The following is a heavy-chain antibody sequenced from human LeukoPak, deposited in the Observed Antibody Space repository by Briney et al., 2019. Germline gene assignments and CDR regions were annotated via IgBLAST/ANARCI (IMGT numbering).Heavy chain of an antibody. J-gene: IGHJ5*01. CDR1: GFTFSSYW. CDR3: TRVRSGSYSRWFES. Sequence: GGSLRLSCAASGFTFSSYWMSWVRQAPGKGLEWVANIKQDGSEKYYVDSVKGRFTISRDDAESSLYLQMNSLRVEDTAVYYCTRVRSGSYSRWFESWGQGTLVTVSS. CDR2: IKQDGSEK. D-gene: IGHD1-26*01. V-gene: IGHV3-7*01.